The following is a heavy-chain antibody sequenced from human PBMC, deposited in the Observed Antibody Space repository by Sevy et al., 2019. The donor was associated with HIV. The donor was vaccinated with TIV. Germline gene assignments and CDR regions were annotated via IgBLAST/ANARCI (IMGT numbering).Heavy chain of an antibody. V-gene: IGHV4-39*01. CDR1: GGSISSSSYY. CDR2: IYYSGST. J-gene: IGHJ4*02. CDR3: ASKDGYCSGGSCFGIDY. Sequence: SETLSLTCTVSGGSISSSSYYWGWIRQPPGKGLEWIGSIYYSGSTYYNPSLKSRVTISVDTSKNQFSLKLSSVTAADTAVYYCASKDGYCSGGSCFGIDYWGQGTLVTVSS. D-gene: IGHD2-15*01.